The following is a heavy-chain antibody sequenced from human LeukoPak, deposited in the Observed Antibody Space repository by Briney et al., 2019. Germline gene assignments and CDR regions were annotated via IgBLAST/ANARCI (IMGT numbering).Heavy chain of an antibody. CDR1: GFTFSSYG. D-gene: IGHD2-8*01. CDR2: IRYDGSGK. V-gene: IGHV3-30*02. Sequence: PGGSLRLSCAASGFTFSSYGMHWVRQAPGKGLEWVAFIRYDGSGKYYADSVKGRFTISRDNSKSTLYLQMNSLRAEDTAVYYCTRDLGTEKDIVLMVYANWGQGTLVTVSS. CDR3: TRDLGTEKDIVLMVYAN. J-gene: IGHJ4*02.